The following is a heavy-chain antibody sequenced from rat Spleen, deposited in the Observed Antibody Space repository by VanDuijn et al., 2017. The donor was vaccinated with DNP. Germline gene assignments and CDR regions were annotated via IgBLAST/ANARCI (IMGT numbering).Heavy chain of an antibody. V-gene: IGHV5S13*01. Sequence: EVQLVESGGGLVQPGRSLTLSCAASGFTFRNYGMAWVRQAPTKGLEWVASISTGGGSTYYPDSVKGRFTISRDNAKNTLYLQMNSLRSEDTATYYCARGATGITSYFDYWGQGVMVTVSS. CDR3: ARGATGITSYFDY. D-gene: IGHD1-9*01. J-gene: IGHJ2*01. CDR2: ISTGGGST. CDR1: GFTFRNYG.